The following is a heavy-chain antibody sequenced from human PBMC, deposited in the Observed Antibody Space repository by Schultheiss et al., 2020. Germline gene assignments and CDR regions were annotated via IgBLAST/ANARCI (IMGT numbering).Heavy chain of an antibody. J-gene: IGHJ6*02. Sequence: GESLKISCAASGFTFSTYGMHWVRQAPGKGLEWVAVIWYDGSNQYYGDSVKGRFTISRDTSKNTLYLQMNSLRAEDTAVYYCARDSYGMDVWGQGTTVTVSS. CDR3: ARDSYGMDV. V-gene: IGHV3-33*01. CDR1: GFTFSTYG. CDR2: IWYDGSNQ.